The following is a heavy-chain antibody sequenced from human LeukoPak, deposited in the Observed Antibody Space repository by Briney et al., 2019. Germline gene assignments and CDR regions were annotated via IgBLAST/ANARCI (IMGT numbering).Heavy chain of an antibody. D-gene: IGHD2-2*01. V-gene: IGHV1-18*01. CDR3: ARDSYCSSTSCSYYYYYYVDV. CDR2: ISAYNGNT. J-gene: IGHJ6*03. Sequence: ASVKVSCKASGYTFTSYGISWVRQAPGQGLEWMGWISAYNGNTNYAQKLQGRVTMTTDTSTSTAYMELSSLRSEDTAVYYCARDSYCSSTSCSYYYYYYVDVWGKGTTVTVSS. CDR1: GYTFTSYG.